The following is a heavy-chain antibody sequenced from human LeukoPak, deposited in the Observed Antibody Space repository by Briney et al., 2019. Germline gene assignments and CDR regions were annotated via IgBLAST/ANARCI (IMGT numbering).Heavy chain of an antibody. CDR1: GFTFSDYY. CDR3: ARDLLNGGDDAFDI. V-gene: IGHV3-11*04. J-gene: IGHJ3*02. CDR2: ISSSGSTI. Sequence: GGSLRLSCAASGFTFSDYYMSWIRQAPGKGLEWVSYISSSGSTIYYADSVKGRFTISRDNAKNSLYLQMNSLRAEDTALYYCARDLLNGGDDAFDIWGQGTMVTVSS. D-gene: IGHD2-21*01.